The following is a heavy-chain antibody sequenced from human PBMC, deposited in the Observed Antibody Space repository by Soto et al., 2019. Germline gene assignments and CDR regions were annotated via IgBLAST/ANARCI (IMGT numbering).Heavy chain of an antibody. CDR2: ITGSGYT. CDR3: AKYVSHYGAFGP. CDR1: GVTFSSSA. J-gene: IGHJ5*02. Sequence: PEGPLRLSCPASGVTFSSSAMSWLRQAPGKGLEWVSTITGSGYTYYADSVKGRFTISRDNSKNTMYLQMNSLRAQDTAVQYCAKYVSHYGAFGPWGQGTLV. D-gene: IGHD4-17*01. V-gene: IGHV3-23*01.